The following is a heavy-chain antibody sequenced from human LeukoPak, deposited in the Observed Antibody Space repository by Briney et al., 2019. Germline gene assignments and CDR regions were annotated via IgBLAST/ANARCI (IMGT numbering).Heavy chain of an antibody. D-gene: IGHD3-16*01. CDR2: IYYSGST. CDR1: GGSTSSSSYY. V-gene: IGHV4-39*07. J-gene: IGHJ6*03. CDR3: ARETSQKGAHYMDV. Sequence: SETLSLTCTVSGGSTSSSSYYWGWIRQPPGKGLEWIGSIYYSGSTYYNPSLKSRVTISVGTSKNQFSLKLSSVTAADTAVYYCARETSQKGAHYMDVWGKGTTVTISS.